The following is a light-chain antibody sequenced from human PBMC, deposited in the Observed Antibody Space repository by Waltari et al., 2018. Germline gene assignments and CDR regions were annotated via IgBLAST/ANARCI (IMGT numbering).Light chain of an antibody. Sequence: QSVLTQPPSVSAAPGQKVTISCSGTSSNIGNNFVSWYQPLPGTAPKPLIYDNDKRPSGIPDRFTGSKSGTSATLGIAGLQTGDEADYYCGTWDSSPSAPRVFGGGTKLTVL. CDR1: SSNIGNNF. J-gene: IGLJ3*02. CDR2: DND. CDR3: GTWDSSPSAPRV. V-gene: IGLV1-51*01.